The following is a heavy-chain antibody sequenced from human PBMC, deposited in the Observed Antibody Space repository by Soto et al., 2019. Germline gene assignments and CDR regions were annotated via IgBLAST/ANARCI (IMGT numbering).Heavy chain of an antibody. CDR3: ARDVGSSHGPGHPHYFDY. Sequence: SETLPLTCTVSGGSISSYYWSWIRQPPGKGLEWIGYIYYSGSTNYNPSLKSRVTISVDTSKNQFSLKLSSVTAADTAVYYCARDVGSSHGPGHPHYFDYWGQGTLVTVSS. CDR2: IYYSGST. V-gene: IGHV4-59*12. CDR1: GGSISSYY. J-gene: IGHJ4*02. D-gene: IGHD2-2*01.